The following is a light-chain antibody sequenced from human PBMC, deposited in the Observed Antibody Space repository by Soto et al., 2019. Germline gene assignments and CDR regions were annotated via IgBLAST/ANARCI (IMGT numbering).Light chain of an antibody. Sequence: PGERVRLSCRASQKVTSDFLAWYQQRPGQAPRLLISSASSRATGIPDRFSGSGSGTDFTLTINGLEPGDVAVYYCQQYGRLPGTFGQGTKVEIK. CDR2: SAS. CDR3: QQYGRLPGT. J-gene: IGKJ1*01. CDR1: QKVTSDF. V-gene: IGKV3-20*01.